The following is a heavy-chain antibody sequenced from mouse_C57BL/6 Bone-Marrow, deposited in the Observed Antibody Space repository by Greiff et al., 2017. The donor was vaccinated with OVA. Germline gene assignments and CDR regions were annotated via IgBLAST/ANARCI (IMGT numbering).Heavy chain of an antibody. V-gene: IGHV1-81*01. CDR1: GYTFTSYG. D-gene: IGHD1-1*01. CDR2: IYPRSGNT. Sequence: QVQLQQSGAELARPGASVKLSCKASGYTFTSYGISWVKQRTGQGLEWIGEIYPRSGNTYYNEKFKGKATLTVDKSSSTAYMQLSSLTSEDSAVYYCARSGYYGSFRFAYWGQGTLVTVSA. J-gene: IGHJ3*01. CDR3: ARSGYYGSFRFAY.